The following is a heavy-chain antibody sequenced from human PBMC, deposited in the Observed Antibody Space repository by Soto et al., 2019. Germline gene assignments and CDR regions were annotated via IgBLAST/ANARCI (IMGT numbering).Heavy chain of an antibody. CDR1: GFTFTNAW. V-gene: IGHV3-15*05. Sequence: LRLSCAASGFTFTNAWMSWVRQAPGKGREWIGRIKSKTDGATTDYAGPVKGRFTISRDDSKKTLFVQMNGLKTEDTAVYYCTTIIPKGKWELGPRGQGTLVTVSS. CDR2: IKSKTDGATT. J-gene: IGHJ5*02. D-gene: IGHD1-26*01. CDR3: TTIIPKGKWELGP.